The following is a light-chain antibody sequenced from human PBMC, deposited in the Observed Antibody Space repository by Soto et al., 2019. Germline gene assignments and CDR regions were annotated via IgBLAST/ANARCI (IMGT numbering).Light chain of an antibody. CDR3: HQRYSYSPIT. CDR1: ETISTF. J-gene: IGKJ5*01. Sequence: DIQLIQYPSSLSASVGDRVSMTCRASETISTFLTWYQHKPGQAPTLLLSASSCLKSGVPSRFSGSGSGTDFTLTIDSLRPEDFASYYCHQRYSYSPITFGQGTRLEIK. V-gene: IGKV1-39*01. CDR2: ASS.